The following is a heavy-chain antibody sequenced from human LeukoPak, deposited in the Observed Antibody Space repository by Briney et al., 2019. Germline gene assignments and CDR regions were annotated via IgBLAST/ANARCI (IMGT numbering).Heavy chain of an antibody. V-gene: IGHV3-33*01. J-gene: IGHJ4*02. CDR1: GFSFSSYG. D-gene: IGHD6-19*01. CDR3: ASPVGDSSGWLR. CDR2: IWHDGSNK. Sequence: SGGSLRLSCAASGFSFSSYGMHWVRQAPGKGLEWVAVIWHDGSNKYYADSVKGRFTISRDNSKNTLYLQMNSLRAEDTAVYYCASPVGDSSGWLRWGPGTLVTVSS.